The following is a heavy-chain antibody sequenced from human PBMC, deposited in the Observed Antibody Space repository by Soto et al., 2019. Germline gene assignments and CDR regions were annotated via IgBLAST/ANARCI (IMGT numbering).Heavy chain of an antibody. CDR1: GYTFTNYD. CDR2: MNPNSGNT. V-gene: IGHV1-8*01. Sequence: GASVKVSCKTSGYTFTNYDINWVRQAPGQGLEWMGWMNPNSGNTGYAQQFQGRASMTSNTAISTAYMELSGLRSEDSGMYFCAKWGQGPASGPNFDFWGQGTLVTVSS. CDR3: AKWGQGPASGPNFDF. D-gene: IGHD6-13*01. J-gene: IGHJ4*02.